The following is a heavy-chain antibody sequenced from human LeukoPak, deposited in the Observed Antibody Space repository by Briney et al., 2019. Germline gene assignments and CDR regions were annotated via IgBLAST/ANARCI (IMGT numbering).Heavy chain of an antibody. J-gene: IGHJ3*02. V-gene: IGHV1-24*01. D-gene: IGHD2-2*01. Sequence: ASVKVSCKVSGYTLTELSMHWVRQAPGKGLEWMGGFDPEDGETIYAQKFQGRVTMTRDTSTSTVYMELSSLRSEDTAVYYCARDPSCSSTSCYHDAFDIWGQGTMVTVSS. CDR2: FDPEDGET. CDR1: GYTLTELS. CDR3: ARDPSCSSTSCYHDAFDI.